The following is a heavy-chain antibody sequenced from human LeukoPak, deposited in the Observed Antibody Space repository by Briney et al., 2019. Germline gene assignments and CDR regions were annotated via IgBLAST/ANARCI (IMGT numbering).Heavy chain of an antibody. D-gene: IGHD1-1*01. CDR2: ISGFNAYT. CDR3: ARDPPVWSRNYYYGMDV. V-gene: IGHV1-18*01. J-gene: IGHJ6*02. CDR1: GYTFSSYG. Sequence: ASVKVSCKASGYTFSSYGISWVRQAPGQGLEWMGWISGFNAYTNYAQKLQGRVTMTTDTSTSTAYMEVRGLRSEDTAVYYCARDPPVWSRNYYYGMDVWGQGTTVTVSS.